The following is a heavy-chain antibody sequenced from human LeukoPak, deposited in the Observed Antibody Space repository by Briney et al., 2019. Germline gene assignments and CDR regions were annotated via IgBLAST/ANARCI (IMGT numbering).Heavy chain of an antibody. CDR1: GFTFSSYA. CDR3: AKAWYGLDY. V-gene: IGHV3-30*04. Sequence: GGSLRLSCAASGFTFSSYAMHWVRQAPGKGLEWVAVILYDGSNKYYADSVKGRFTISRDNSKNTLYLQMNSLRAEDTAVYYCAKAWYGLDYWGQGTLVTVSS. D-gene: IGHD3-10*01. J-gene: IGHJ4*02. CDR2: ILYDGSNK.